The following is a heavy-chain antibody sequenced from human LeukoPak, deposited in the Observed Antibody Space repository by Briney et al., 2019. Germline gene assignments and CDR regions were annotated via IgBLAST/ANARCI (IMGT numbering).Heavy chain of an antibody. J-gene: IGHJ4*02. CDR3: ARDSSGWYDHLRTGKYFDY. CDR2: ISYDGSNK. CDR1: GFTFSSYA. D-gene: IGHD6-19*01. V-gene: IGHV3-30-3*01. Sequence: GGSLRLSCAASGFTFSSYAMHWVRQAPGKGLEWVAVISYDGSNKYYADSVKGRFTISRDNSKNTLYLQMNSLRAEDTAVYYCARDSSGWYDHLRTGKYFDYWGQGTLVTVSS.